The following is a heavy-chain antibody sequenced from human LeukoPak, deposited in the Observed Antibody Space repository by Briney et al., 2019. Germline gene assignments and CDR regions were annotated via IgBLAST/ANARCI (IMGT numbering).Heavy chain of an antibody. CDR1: GYTFTGYY. J-gene: IGHJ6*02. V-gene: IGHV1-2*02. CDR3: ARDIVVVPAATRRLGMDV. D-gene: IGHD2-2*01. CDR2: INPNSGGT. Sequence: GASVKVSCKASGYTFTGYYMHWVRQAPGQGLEWMGWINPNSGGTNYVQKFQGRVTMTRDTSISTAYMELSRLRSDDTAVYYCARDIVVVPAATRRLGMDVWGQGTTVTVSS.